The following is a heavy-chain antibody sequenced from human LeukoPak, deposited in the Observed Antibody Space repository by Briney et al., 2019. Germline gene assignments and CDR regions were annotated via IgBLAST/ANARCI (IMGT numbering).Heavy chain of an antibody. CDR2: INPSGGST. CDR3: ARFTYYYGSGSPATLNYFDY. CDR1: GYTCTSYY. V-gene: IGHV1-46*01. J-gene: IGHJ4*02. Sequence: ASVKVSCKGSGYTCTSYYMHWVRQAPGQGLEWMGIINPSGGSTSYAQKFQGRVTMTRDTSTSTVYMELSSLRSEDTAVYYCARFTYYYGSGSPATLNYFDYWGQGTLVTVSS. D-gene: IGHD3-10*01.